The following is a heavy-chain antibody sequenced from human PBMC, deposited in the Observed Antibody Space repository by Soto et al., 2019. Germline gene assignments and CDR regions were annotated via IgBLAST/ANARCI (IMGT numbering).Heavy chain of an antibody. CDR2: IIPIFGTA. CDR1: GCTFSSYA. Sequence: SVKVSCKASGCTFSSYAISWVRQAPGQGLEWMGGIIPIFGTANYAQKFQGRVTITADESTSTAYMELSSLRSEDTAVYYCAFHYDSSGYYYPATWGAFDIWGQGTMVTVSS. D-gene: IGHD3-22*01. V-gene: IGHV1-69*13. CDR3: AFHYDSSGYYYPATWGAFDI. J-gene: IGHJ3*02.